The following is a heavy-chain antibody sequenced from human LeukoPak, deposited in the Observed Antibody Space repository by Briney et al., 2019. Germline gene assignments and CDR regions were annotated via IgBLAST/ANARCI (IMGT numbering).Heavy chain of an antibody. V-gene: IGHV3-30*18. Sequence: GRSLRLSCAASGFTFSSYGMHWVRQAPGKGLEWVAVISYDGSNKYYADSVKGRFTISRDNSKNTLYLQMNSLRAEDTAVYYCAKDIVVVVADGNWFDPWGQGTLVTVSS. CDR2: ISYDGSNK. CDR1: GFTFSSYG. J-gene: IGHJ5*02. D-gene: IGHD2-15*01. CDR3: AKDIVVVVADGNWFDP.